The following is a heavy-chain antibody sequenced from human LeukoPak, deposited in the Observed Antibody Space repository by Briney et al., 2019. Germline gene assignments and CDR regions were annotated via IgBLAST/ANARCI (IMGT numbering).Heavy chain of an antibody. CDR3: AKDLRSVRATALDI. V-gene: IGHV3-9*01. Sequence: GGSLRLSCTASGFTFGDYAMSWVRQAPGKGLEWVSGINWNSGLRGYADSVEGRVTISRDNAKNSLYLQMNSLRAEDTALYYCAKDLRSVRATALDIWGQGTMVTVSS. CDR1: GFTFGDYA. CDR2: INWNSGLR. D-gene: IGHD1-26*01. J-gene: IGHJ3*02.